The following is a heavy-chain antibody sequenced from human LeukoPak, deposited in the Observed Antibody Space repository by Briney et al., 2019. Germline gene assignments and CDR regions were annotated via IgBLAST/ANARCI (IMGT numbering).Heavy chain of an antibody. V-gene: IGHV4-4*07. CDR3: ARVYYYYRSGYYWFDP. CDR2: MSASGST. CDR1: GGSISSYY. Sequence: PSETLSLTCTVSGGSISSYYWSWIRQPAGRGLEWVGRMSASGSTNYSPSLKSRVTMSVDTSKNQFSLRLNSVTAADTAVYYCARVYYYYRSGYYWFDPWGQGTLVTVSS. J-gene: IGHJ5*02. D-gene: IGHD3-22*01.